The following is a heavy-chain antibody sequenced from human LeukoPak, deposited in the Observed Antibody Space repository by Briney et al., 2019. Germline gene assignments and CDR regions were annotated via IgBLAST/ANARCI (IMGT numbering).Heavy chain of an antibody. Sequence: PSETLSLTCTVSGGSISSSSYYWGWIRQPPGKGLEWIGSIYYSGSTYYNPSLKSRVTISVDTSKNQFSLKLSSVTAADTAVYYCARFYDSSGYSDYWGQGTLVTVSS. CDR3: ARFYDSSGYSDY. D-gene: IGHD3-22*01. CDR1: GGSISSSSYY. J-gene: IGHJ4*02. V-gene: IGHV4-39*07. CDR2: IYYSGST.